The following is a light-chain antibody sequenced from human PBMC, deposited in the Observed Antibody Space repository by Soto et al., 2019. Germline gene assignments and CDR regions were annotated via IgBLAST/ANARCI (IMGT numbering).Light chain of an antibody. Sequence: DLQMTQSPSSLSASVGDRVTITCRASQSISNYLNWYQQRPGKTPKLLIYAASSLQSGVPSGFSGSGSGTDFTLTISSLQPEDFATYYCQQSYSTPWTFGQGTKVEI. CDR3: QQSYSTPWT. CDR1: QSISNY. CDR2: AAS. J-gene: IGKJ1*01. V-gene: IGKV1-39*01.